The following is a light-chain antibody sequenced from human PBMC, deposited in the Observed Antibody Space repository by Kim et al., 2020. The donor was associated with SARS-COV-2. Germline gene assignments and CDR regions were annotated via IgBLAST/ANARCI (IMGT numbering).Light chain of an antibody. CDR3: KSFSSSGTLML. Sequence: LPISSTGTNTGIGGYKYVSWYHQHPGKAPNLVICDVSDRPSGVSPRFSGSKSGNTASPTISGLEAEDEADYYCKSFSSSGTLMLFGGGTQLTVL. CDR1: NTGIGGYKY. J-gene: IGLJ3*02. V-gene: IGLV2-14*03. CDR2: DVS.